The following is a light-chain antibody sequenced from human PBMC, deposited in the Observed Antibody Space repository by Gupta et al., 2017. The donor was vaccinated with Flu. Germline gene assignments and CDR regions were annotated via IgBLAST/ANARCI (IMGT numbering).Light chain of an antibody. Sequence: EIVLTQSPGTLSLSPGERATLSCRASQSVNNNYLAWYQQLPGQVPRLLIYGESSRATGIPDRFSGSGSGTDFTLTISRREPEDFAIYYCQQYGGSSGTFGQGTKVEIK. V-gene: IGKV3-20*01. J-gene: IGKJ1*01. CDR3: QQYGGSSGT. CDR1: QSVNNNY. CDR2: GES.